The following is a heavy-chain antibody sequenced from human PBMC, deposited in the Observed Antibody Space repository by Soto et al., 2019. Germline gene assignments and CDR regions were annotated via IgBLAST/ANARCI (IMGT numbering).Heavy chain of an antibody. CDR2: ISGSGDST. CDR1: GFTFDTYA. J-gene: IGHJ4*02. V-gene: IGHV3-23*01. Sequence: GGSLRLSCAASGFTFDTYAMSWVRQAPGEGLEWVSAISGSGDSTYYADSVKGRFTISRDNSKNTLYLQMNSLRAEDTAVYYCAKDYARGGYFDYFDYWGQGTLVTVSS. D-gene: IGHD3-22*01. CDR3: AKDYARGGYFDYFDY.